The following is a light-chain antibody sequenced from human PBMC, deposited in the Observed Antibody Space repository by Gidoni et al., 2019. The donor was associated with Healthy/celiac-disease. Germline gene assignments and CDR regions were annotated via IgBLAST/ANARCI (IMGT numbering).Light chain of an antibody. CDR1: SSNIGSNT. CDR3: AAWDDSLNSVV. J-gene: IGLJ2*01. CDR2: SNN. V-gene: IGLV1-44*01. Sequence: QSVLTHPPSASGTPGQRVTISCSGSSSNIGSNTVNLYQQRPGTAPKLLIYSNNQRPSGVPDRVSGSKSGTSASLAISGLQYEDEADYYCAAWDDSLNSVVFGGGTKLTVL.